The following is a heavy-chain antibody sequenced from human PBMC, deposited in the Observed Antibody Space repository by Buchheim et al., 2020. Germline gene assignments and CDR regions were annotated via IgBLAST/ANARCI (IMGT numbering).Heavy chain of an antibody. CDR1: GGTFSSYT. J-gene: IGHJ6*02. CDR2: IIPILGIA. CDR3: AISTLRITIFGVVNYYGMDV. D-gene: IGHD3-3*01. Sequence: QVQLVQSGAEVKKPGSSVKVSCKASGGTFSSYTISWVRQAPGQGLEWMGRIIPILGIANYAQKFQGRVTITADKSTSTAYIELSSLRSEDTAVYYCAISTLRITIFGVVNYYGMDVWGQGTT. V-gene: IGHV1-69*02.